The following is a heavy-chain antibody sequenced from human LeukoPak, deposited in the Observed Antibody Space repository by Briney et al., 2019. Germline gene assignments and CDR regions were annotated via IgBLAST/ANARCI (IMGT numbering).Heavy chain of an antibody. CDR2: IRYDGTNK. J-gene: IGHJ4*02. CDR1: GFTFSSYG. Sequence: GGSLRLSCAASGFTFSSYGMHWVRQAPGKGLEWVAFIRYDGTNKYYTDSVKGRFTISRDDSKSTLYLQMNSLRAEDTAVYFCAKDAHEALDYWGQGTLVTVSS. CDR3: AKDAHEALDY. V-gene: IGHV3-30*02.